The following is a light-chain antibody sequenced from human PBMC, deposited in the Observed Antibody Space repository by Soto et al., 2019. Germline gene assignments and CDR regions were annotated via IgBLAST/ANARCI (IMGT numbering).Light chain of an antibody. CDR1: QSVSSN. V-gene: IGKV3-15*01. CDR2: GAS. Sequence: EIVMTQSPATLSVSPGERATLSCRASQSVSSNLAWYQQKPGQAPRLLIYGASTRATGIPARFSRSGSGTEFTLTISSLQSEDFAVYYCQQYNNWLGTFGQGTKLEIK. CDR3: QQYNNWLGT. J-gene: IGKJ2*02.